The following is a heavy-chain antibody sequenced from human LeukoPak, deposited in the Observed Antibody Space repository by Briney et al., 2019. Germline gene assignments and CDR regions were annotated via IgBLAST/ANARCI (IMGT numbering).Heavy chain of an antibody. CDR3: ARDSYYDILTGYFYYYYGMDV. CDR2: IYYSGST. Sequence: SETLSLTCTVSGGSISSGGYYWSWIRQHPGKGLEWIGYIYYSGSTYYNPSLKSRVTISVDTSKNQFSLKLSSVTAEDTAVYYCARDSYYDILTGYFYYYYGMDVWGQGTTVTVSS. V-gene: IGHV4-31*03. D-gene: IGHD3-9*01. CDR1: GGSISSGGYY. J-gene: IGHJ6*02.